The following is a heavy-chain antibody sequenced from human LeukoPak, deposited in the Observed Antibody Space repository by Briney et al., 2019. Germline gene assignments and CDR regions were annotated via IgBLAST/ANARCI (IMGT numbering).Heavy chain of an antibody. CDR1: GYTFTGYY. CDR3: ARSRWTYSSSWWGAYGMDV. Sequence: ASVKVSCKASGYTFTGYYMHWVRQAPGQGLEWMGWINPNSGGTNYAQKFQGWVTMTRDTSISTAYMELSRLRSDDTAVYYCARSRWTYSSSWWGAYGMDVWGQGTTVTVSS. V-gene: IGHV1-2*04. D-gene: IGHD6-13*01. CDR2: INPNSGGT. J-gene: IGHJ6*02.